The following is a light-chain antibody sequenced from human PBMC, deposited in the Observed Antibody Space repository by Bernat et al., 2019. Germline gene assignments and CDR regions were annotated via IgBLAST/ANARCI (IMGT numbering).Light chain of an antibody. V-gene: IGKV1-39*01. CDR2: AAS. CDR1: QNIGRY. Sequence: DIQMAQSPSSLSASIGDRVTITCRASQNIGRYLNWYQLKAGRAPRLLISAASTLQSGVPSRFSGTGSGTDFTLIITGLQLEDFATYYCQQCFSTMYTFGQGTTLVIK. CDR3: QQCFSTMYT. J-gene: IGKJ2*01.